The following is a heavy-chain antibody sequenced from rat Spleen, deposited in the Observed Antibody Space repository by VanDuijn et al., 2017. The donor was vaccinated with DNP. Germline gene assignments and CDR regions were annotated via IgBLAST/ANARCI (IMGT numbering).Heavy chain of an antibody. D-gene: IGHD1-12*02. J-gene: IGHJ2*01. CDR3: VRGDYDGSYYSYYFDY. Sequence: QVQLKASGPGLVQPSQTLSLACTVSGFSLTSYHVHWVRQPSGTGLAWMGLIWTGGSAEYNSALKSRLSITRDTSKSQVFLKMNSLQTEDTATYYCVRGDYDGSYYSYYFDYWGQGVMVTVSS. CDR2: IWTGGSA. V-gene: IGHV2-43*01. CDR1: GFSLTSYH.